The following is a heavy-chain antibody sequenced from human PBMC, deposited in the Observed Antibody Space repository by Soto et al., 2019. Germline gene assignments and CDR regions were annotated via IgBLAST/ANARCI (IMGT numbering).Heavy chain of an antibody. J-gene: IGHJ4*02. V-gene: IGHV4-31*03. CDR1: GGSISSGGYY. Sequence: QVQLQESGPGLVKPSQTLSLTCTVSGGSISSGGYYWSWIRQHPGKGLEWIGYIYYSGSTYYHPSLKRRVTISVDTSKNQFSLKLRSVTAADTAVYYCARGRGYNYYGSGSYYSGPSRFDYWGQGTLVTVSS. CDR3: ARGRGYNYYGSGSYYSGPSRFDY. D-gene: IGHD3-10*01. CDR2: IYYSGST.